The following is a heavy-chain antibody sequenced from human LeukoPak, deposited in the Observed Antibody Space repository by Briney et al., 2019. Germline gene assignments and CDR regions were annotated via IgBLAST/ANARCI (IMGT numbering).Heavy chain of an antibody. V-gene: IGHV3-48*03. CDR2: VSSSGSTI. CDR3: ARGSRRLGV. Sequence: PGGSQRLSCAASGFTFSNYEMNWVRQAPGKGLEWVSYVSSSGSTIYYADSVKGRFTISRDNAKNSLYLQMNSLRAEDTAVYYCARGSRRLGVWGQGTTVTVSS. J-gene: IGHJ6*02. CDR1: GFTFSNYE. D-gene: IGHD2-15*01.